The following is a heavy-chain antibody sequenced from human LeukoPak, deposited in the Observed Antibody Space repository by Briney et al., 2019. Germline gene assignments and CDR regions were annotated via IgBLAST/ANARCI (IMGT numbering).Heavy chain of an antibody. V-gene: IGHV3-21*01. CDR1: GFTFSTYT. CDR2: ISSSSSYI. CDR3: AREIPGAFGVVSGMDV. Sequence: GGSLRLSCAASGFTFSTYTMNWVRQAPGKGLEWVSSISSSSSYIYYADSLKGRFTISRDNAKNSLYLQMNSLRAEDTAVYYCAREIPGAFGVVSGMDVWGQGTTVTVSS. J-gene: IGHJ6*02. D-gene: IGHD3-3*01.